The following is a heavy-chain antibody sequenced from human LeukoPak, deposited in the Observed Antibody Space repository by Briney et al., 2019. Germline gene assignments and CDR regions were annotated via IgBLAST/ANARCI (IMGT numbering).Heavy chain of an antibody. CDR1: GFTFSTYY. CDR2: IKEDGSAK. V-gene: IGHV3-7*02. Sequence: GGSLRLSCAASGFTFSTYYMSWVRQAPGKGLEWVANIKEDGSAKYYVDSVKGRFTISRDNAKNSLYLQMNSLSAEDTAVYYCCSAYSGYPHWFDPWGQGTLVTVSS. D-gene: IGHD5-12*01. J-gene: IGHJ5*02. CDR3: CSAYSGYPHWFDP.